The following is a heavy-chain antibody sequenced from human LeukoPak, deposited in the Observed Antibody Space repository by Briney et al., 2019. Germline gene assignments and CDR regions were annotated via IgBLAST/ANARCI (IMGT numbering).Heavy chain of an antibody. V-gene: IGHV3-23*01. CDR1: GFTFSSFA. CDR2: VSDTT. Sequence: PGGSLRLSCVASGFTFSSFALSWVRQAPGKGLEWVSTVSDTTYYADSVRGRFTISRDDSKNTLYLQMDSLRAEDTAIYFCARSRGPGSHWFDPWGQGTLVTVSS. D-gene: IGHD3-10*01. J-gene: IGHJ5*02. CDR3: ARSRGPGSHWFDP.